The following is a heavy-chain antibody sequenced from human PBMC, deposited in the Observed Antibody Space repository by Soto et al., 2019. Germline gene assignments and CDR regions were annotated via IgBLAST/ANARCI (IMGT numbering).Heavy chain of an antibody. D-gene: IGHD4-17*01. V-gene: IGHV3-23*01. CDR2: ISGRGAST. CDR3: AKQDGDYCVDY. J-gene: IGHJ4*02. Sequence: EVQLLEAGGGLVQPGGSLRLSCAASGVTFSSHAMSWVRQAPGKGLEWVSVISGRGASTFYADSVKGRFTISRDNSKITLYLQMNSLRAEDTALYYCAKQDGDYCVDYWCQGTLVSVSS. CDR1: GVTFSSHA.